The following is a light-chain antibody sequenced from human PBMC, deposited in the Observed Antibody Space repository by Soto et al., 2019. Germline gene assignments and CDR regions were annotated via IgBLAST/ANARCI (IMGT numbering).Light chain of an antibody. J-gene: IGLJ1*01. CDR3: CSYAGSSTLV. CDR2: EGS. V-gene: IGLV2-23*01. CDR1: SSDVGSYNL. Sequence: QSVLTQPASVSGSPVQSITISCTGTSSDVGSYNLVSWYQQHPGKAPKLMIYEGSKRPSGVSNRFSGSKSGNTASLTISGLQAEEEADYYCCSYAGSSTLVFGTGTKVTF.